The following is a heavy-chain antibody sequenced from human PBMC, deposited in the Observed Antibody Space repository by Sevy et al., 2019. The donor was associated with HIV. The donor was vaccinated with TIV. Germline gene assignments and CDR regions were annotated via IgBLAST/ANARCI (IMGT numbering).Heavy chain of an antibody. V-gene: IGHV3-21*01. CDR2: ISGSSNYI. D-gene: IGHD3-10*01. CDR3: ARPYGSGSWEAFDV. CDR1: GFNFDSYT. J-gene: IGHJ3*01. Sequence: GSLRLSCAASGFNFDSYTMNWVRQAPGQGLEWVSSISGSSNYIYYADSLKGRFTISRDNAKNSVYLQMHSLRVDDTAVYFSARPYGSGSWEAFDVWGPGTVVTVSS.